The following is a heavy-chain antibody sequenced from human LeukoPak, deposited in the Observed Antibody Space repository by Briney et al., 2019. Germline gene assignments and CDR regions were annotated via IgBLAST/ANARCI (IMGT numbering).Heavy chain of an antibody. Sequence: GGSLRLSCAASGFTFSSYWMSWVRPAPGKGLEWVANIKQDGSERYYVDSMKGRFTISRDNAKNSLYLQMNSLRAEDTAVYYCARGLAAFRDYYASGSLDYWAREPWSPSPQ. D-gene: IGHD3-10*01. CDR3: ARGLAAFRDYYASGSLDY. CDR2: IKQDGSER. J-gene: IGHJ4*02. V-gene: IGHV3-7*01. CDR1: GFTFSSYW.